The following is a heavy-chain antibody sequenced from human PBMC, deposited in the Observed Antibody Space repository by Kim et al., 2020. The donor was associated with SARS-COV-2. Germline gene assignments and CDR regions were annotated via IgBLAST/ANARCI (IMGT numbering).Heavy chain of an antibody. V-gene: IGHV1-18*01. CDR1: GYTFTSYG. Sequence: ASVKVSCKASGYTFTSYGISWVRQAPGQGLEWMGWISAYNGNTNYAQKLQGRVTMTTDTSTSTAYMELRSLRSDDTAVYYCARDGSGSYWGALTTGARIYYYGMDVWGQGTTVTVSS. CDR2: ISAYNGNT. J-gene: IGHJ6*02. D-gene: IGHD3-10*01. CDR3: ARDGSGSYWGALTTGARIYYYGMDV.